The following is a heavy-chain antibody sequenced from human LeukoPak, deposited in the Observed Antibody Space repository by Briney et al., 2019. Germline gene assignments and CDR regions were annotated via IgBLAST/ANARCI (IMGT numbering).Heavy chain of an antibody. V-gene: IGHV3-23*01. D-gene: IGHD3-10*01. J-gene: IGHJ4*02. CDR2: ISGSGDST. Sequence: GGSVTRSCAASRFTFYRLAMMWLPQAPGKALVGVSAISGSGDSTYYEDSVKGRFTISRDNSKNTRNVQMNSLRAEDTAVYYCAKDVGGSGSLLPPQPFDYWGQGTLVTVSS. CDR3: AKDVGGSGSLLPPQPFDY. CDR1: RFTFYRLA.